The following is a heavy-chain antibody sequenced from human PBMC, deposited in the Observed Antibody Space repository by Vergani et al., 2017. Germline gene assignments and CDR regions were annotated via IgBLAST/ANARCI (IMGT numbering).Heavy chain of an antibody. Sequence: QVHLVESGGGVVQPGRSLRLSCVASGFSFSSHAIHWVRQAPGKGLEWVAVISNDGSKKYYADSVKGRFTISRDNSKNTLDLQMNSLRTQDTAVYYCAKAGSVTSGSLQYDCYMDVWGKGTTVTVS. J-gene: IGHJ6*03. V-gene: IGHV3-30*18. CDR3: AKAGSVTSGSLQYDCYMDV. CDR2: ISNDGSKK. CDR1: GFSFSSHA. D-gene: IGHD3-10*01.